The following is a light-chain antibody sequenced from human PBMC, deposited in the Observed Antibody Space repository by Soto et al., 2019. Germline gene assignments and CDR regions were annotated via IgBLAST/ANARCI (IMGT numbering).Light chain of an antibody. CDR3: QQRSSWPWT. J-gene: IGKJ1*01. V-gene: IGKV3-15*01. CDR1: QSISNN. Sequence: EIVMTQSPATLSVSPGERATLSCRASQSISNNLAWYQQKPGQAPRLLIYGASTRATGIPARFSGSGSGTDFTLTITSLEPEDFAVYYCQQRSSWPWTFGQGTKVDI. CDR2: GAS.